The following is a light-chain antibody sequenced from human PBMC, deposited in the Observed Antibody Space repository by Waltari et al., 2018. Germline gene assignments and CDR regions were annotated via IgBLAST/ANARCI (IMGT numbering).Light chain of an antibody. J-gene: IGKJ1*01. Sequence: EIVMTQSPATLSVSPGERATLSCRASQSVSSNLAWYPQKPGQAPRLLIYGASPRATGIPARFSGSGSGTEFTLTISSLQSEDFAVYYCQQYNNWRWTFGQGTKVEIK. CDR3: QQYNNWRWT. CDR1: QSVSSN. CDR2: GAS. V-gene: IGKV3-15*01.